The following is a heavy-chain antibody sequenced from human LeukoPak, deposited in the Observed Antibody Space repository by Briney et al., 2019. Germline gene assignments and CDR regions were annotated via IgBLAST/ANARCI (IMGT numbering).Heavy chain of an antibody. J-gene: IGHJ4*02. CDR3: AREARGSNGYYYNF. D-gene: IGHD3-22*01. CDR2: ISYSGST. V-gene: IGHV4-59*01. CDR1: GGSISSYY. Sequence: SETLSLTCTVSGGSISSYYWSWIRQFPGKGLEWIGDISYSGSTKYNPTLKSRATISADTSKNQFSLKLTSVTAADTAVYYCAREARGSNGYYYNFWGQGTLVNVSS.